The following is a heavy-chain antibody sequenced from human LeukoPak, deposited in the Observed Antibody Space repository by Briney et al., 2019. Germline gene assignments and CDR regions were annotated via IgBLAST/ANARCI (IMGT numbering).Heavy chain of an antibody. CDR1: GYSFTSYW. V-gene: IGHV5-51*01. D-gene: IGHD3-10*01. CDR3: ARRDITMVRGVINNAFDI. Sequence: GESLKISCKGSGYSFTSYWIGWVRQMPGKGLEWMGIFYPGDSDTIYSPSFQGQVTIFADKSISTAYLQWSSLKASDTAMYYCARRDITMVRGVINNAFDIWGQGTMVTVSS. CDR2: FYPGDSDT. J-gene: IGHJ3*02.